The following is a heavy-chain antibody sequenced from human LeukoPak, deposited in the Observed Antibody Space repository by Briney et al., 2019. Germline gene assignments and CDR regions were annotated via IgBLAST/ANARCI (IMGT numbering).Heavy chain of an antibody. Sequence: SETLSLTCAVSGYSIISAYYWGWIRQPPGKGLEWIGSINHSGTTSYSPSLKSRVAISVDTSKNQFSLKLSSVAAADTAVYYCARDGAASYMDVWGKGTTVTVSS. CDR1: GYSIISAYY. CDR2: INHSGTT. CDR3: ARDGAASYMDV. D-gene: IGHD6-25*01. V-gene: IGHV4-38-2*02. J-gene: IGHJ6*03.